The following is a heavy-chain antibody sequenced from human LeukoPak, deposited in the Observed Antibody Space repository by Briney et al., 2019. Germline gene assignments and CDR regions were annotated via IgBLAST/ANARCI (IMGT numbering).Heavy chain of an antibody. CDR1: GFTFSSYA. V-gene: IGHV3-23*01. CDR2: ISGSGGST. D-gene: IGHD3-22*01. J-gene: IGHJ4*02. CDR3: ANSQRSYDSSGYYYHDY. Sequence: GGSLRLTCAAPGFTFSSYAMSWVRQAPGKGLEWVSAISGSGGSTYYADSVKGRFTISRDNSKNTLYLQMNSLRAEDTAVYYCANSQRSYDSSGYYYHDYWGQGTLVTVSS.